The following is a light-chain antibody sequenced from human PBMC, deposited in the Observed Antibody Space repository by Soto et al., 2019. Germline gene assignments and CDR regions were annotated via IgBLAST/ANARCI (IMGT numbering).Light chain of an antibody. CDR2: DVS. Sequence: QSVLTQPRSVSGSPGQSVTISCTGTSSDVGGYNYVSWYQQHPGKAPKLMIYDVSKRPSGVPDRFSGSKSGNTASLTISGLQAEDEAAYYCCSYAGSYTRVFGGGTQLTVL. V-gene: IGLV2-11*01. CDR1: SSDVGGYNY. J-gene: IGLJ3*02. CDR3: CSYAGSYTRV.